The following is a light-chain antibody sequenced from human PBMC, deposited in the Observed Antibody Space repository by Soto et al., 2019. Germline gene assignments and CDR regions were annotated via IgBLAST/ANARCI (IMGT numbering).Light chain of an antibody. Sequence: EIVLTQSPGTLSLSPGERATLSCRASQSVSSSYLAWYQQKPGQAPMLLIDGASSRATGIPDRFSGSGSGTDFTLTISRLEPEDFVLYYCQQYSSSPLTFGGGTKVEIK. CDR2: GAS. CDR3: QQYSSSPLT. V-gene: IGKV3-20*01. CDR1: QSVSSSY. J-gene: IGKJ4*01.